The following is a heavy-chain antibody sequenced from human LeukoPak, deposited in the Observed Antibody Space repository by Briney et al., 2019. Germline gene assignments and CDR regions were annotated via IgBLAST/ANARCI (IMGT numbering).Heavy chain of an antibody. CDR1: GFTFSSYW. CDR2: IKQDGSEK. V-gene: IGHV3-7*03. J-gene: IGHJ4*02. CDR3: ASDFDY. Sequence: GGSLRLSCAASGFTFSSYWTSWVRQAPGKGLEWVASIKQDGSEKNYVDSVKGRFTISRDNAKNSLYLQMNSLRAEDTAVYYCASDFDYWGQGTLVTVSS.